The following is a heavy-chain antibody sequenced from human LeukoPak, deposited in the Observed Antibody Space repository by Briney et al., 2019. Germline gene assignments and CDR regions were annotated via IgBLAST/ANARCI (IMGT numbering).Heavy chain of an antibody. D-gene: IGHD3-9*01. V-gene: IGHV3-30*03. CDR1: GFTFSSYG. J-gene: IGHJ4*02. Sequence: PGGSLRLSCAASGFTFSSYGMHWVRQAPGKGLEWVAVISYDGSNKYYADSVKGRFTISRDNSKNTLYLQMNSLRAEDTAVYYCARGPDLTGYYYFDYWGQGTLVTVSS. CDR2: ISYDGSNK. CDR3: ARGPDLTGYYYFDY.